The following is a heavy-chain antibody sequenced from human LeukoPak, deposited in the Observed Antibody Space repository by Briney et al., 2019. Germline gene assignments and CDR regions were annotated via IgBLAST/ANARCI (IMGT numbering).Heavy chain of an antibody. CDR2: ISSSSNHV. J-gene: IGHJ4*02. V-gene: IGHV3-21*01. Sequence: GGSLRLSCAASGFTFSSCAMSWVRHAPGKGLERVSSISSSSNHVYTADSLKGRFTISRDNAKNSLYLQMSSLRAEDTAVYYCARDYSGSGYELDYWGQGALVTVSS. CDR3: ARDYSGSGYELDY. CDR1: GFTFSSCA. D-gene: IGHD5-12*01.